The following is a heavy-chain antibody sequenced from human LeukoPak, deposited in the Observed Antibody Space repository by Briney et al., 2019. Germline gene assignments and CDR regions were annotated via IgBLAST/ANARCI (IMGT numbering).Heavy chain of an antibody. J-gene: IGHJ4*02. V-gene: IGHV3-9*01. Sequence: GGSLRLSCTASGFTFKDYAMYWVRQAPGKGLEWVSGISWNSGTTDYADSVKGRFTISRDNSKNTLYLQMNSLRAEDTAVYYCATLPGSPEGYCSGGSCYYFDYWGQGTLVTVSS. CDR1: GFTFKDYA. CDR3: ATLPGSPEGYCSGGSCYYFDY. CDR2: ISWNSGTT. D-gene: IGHD2-15*01.